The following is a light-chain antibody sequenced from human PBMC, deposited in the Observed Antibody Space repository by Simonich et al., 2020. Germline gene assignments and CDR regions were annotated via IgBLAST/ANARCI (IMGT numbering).Light chain of an antibody. Sequence: DIVMTQTPLSLSVTPGQPASISCKSSQSLLHSDGKTYLYWYLQKPGQSPQLLIYEVSNRCSGVPDRFRGSGSGTDFTLKISRVEAEDVGVYYCMQSIQLPPITFGQGTRLEIK. V-gene: IGKV2D-29*02. CDR2: EVS. J-gene: IGKJ5*01. CDR1: QSLLHSDGKTY. CDR3: MQSIQLPPIT.